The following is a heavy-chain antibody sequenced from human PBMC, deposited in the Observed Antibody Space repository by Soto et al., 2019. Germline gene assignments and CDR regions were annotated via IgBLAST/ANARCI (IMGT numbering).Heavy chain of an antibody. Sequence: QVQLVQSGAEVKKPGASVKVSCKASGYTFTSDSISWVRQAPGQGLEWMGWISAYNGNTNYAQKLQGRVTMTTDTSTSTAYMELRSLRSDDTAVYYCARDPPTIASAGREDYWGQGTLVTVSS. J-gene: IGHJ4*02. CDR2: ISAYNGNT. CDR3: ARDPPTIASAGREDY. V-gene: IGHV1-18*01. D-gene: IGHD6-13*01. CDR1: GYTFTSDS.